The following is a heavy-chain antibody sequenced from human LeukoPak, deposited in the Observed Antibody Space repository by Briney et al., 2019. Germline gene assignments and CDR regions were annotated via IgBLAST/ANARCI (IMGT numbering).Heavy chain of an antibody. D-gene: IGHD3-3*01. CDR3: ARAHLKASGYYPIHAFDI. CDR1: GGSISSYY. CDR2: IYYSGST. V-gene: IGHV4-59*01. Sequence: SETLSLTCTVSGGSISSYYWSWIRQPPGKGLEWIGCIYYSGSTNYNPSLKSRVTISVDTSKNQFSLKLSSVTAADTAVYYCARAHLKASGYYPIHAFDIWGQGTMVTVSS. J-gene: IGHJ3*02.